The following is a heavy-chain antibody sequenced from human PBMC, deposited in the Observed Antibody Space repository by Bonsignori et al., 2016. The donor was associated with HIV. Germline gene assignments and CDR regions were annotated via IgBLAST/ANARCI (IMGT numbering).Heavy chain of an antibody. D-gene: IGHD3-3*01. CDR2: IYYSGST. CDR3: ARDRPYYDFWSGYYIHDAFDI. Sequence: SETLSLTCTVSGGSISSYYWSWIRQPPGKGLEWIGYIYYSGSTNYNPSLKSRVTISVDTSKNQFSLKLSSVTAADTAVYYCARDRPYYDFWSGYYIHDAFDIWGQGTMVTVSS. J-gene: IGHJ3*02. V-gene: IGHV4-59*01. CDR1: GGSISSYY.